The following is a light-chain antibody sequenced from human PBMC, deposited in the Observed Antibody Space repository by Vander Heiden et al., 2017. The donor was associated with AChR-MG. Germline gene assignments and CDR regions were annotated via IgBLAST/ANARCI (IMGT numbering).Light chain of an antibody. J-gene: IGKJ3*01. CDR3: QQSYSTF. CDR1: QSISSY. Sequence: DIQMTQSPSSLSASVGDRVTITCRASQSISSYLNWYQQKPGKAPKLLIYAASSLQSGVPSRLSGSGSGTDFTLTISSLQPEDFATYYCQQSYSTFFGPGTKVDIK. CDR2: AAS. V-gene: IGKV1-39*01.